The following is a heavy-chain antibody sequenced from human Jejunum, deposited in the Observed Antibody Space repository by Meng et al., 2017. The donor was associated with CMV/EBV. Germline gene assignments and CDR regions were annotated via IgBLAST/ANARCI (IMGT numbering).Heavy chain of an antibody. J-gene: IGHJ5*02. V-gene: IGHV2-5*01. CDR1: SLRTSGVG. Sequence: SLRTSGVGVGWIRQPPGKALEWLALIYWNDDKRYSPSLKSRLTIAKDTSKNQVVLTMTNMDPVDTATYYCAQTFNYDFWSGQPTWFDPWGQGTLVTVSS. CDR3: AQTFNYDFWSGQPTWFDP. D-gene: IGHD3-3*01. CDR2: IYWNDDK.